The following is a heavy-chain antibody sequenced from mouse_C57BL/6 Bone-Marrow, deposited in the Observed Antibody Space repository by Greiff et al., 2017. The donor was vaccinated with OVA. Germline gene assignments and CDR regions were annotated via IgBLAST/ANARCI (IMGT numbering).Heavy chain of an antibody. V-gene: IGHV5-12*01. J-gene: IGHJ4*01. CDR3: ARHDYYDYFYAMDY. Sequence: EVHLVESGGGLVQPGGSLKLSCAASGFTFSDYYMYWVRQTPEKRLEWVAYISNGGGSTYYPDTVKGRFTISRDNAKNTLYLQMSRLKSEDTAMYYCARHDYYDYFYAMDYWGQGTSVTVSS. CDR2: ISNGGGST. D-gene: IGHD2-4*01. CDR1: GFTFSDYY.